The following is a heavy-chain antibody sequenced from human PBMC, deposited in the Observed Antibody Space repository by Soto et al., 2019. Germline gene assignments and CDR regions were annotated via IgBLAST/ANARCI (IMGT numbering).Heavy chain of an antibody. Sequence: PGDSLKSSCSGSGYSFNTSGIGWVRQMPGKGLEWMGIMYPVYFDTRYSPSFQGHVTMSVDKSINTAYLQWSSLAASDTAMYYCARVLGSSYGQQEFFDYRGQAIRLTV. J-gene: IGHJ4*02. V-gene: IGHV5-51*01. CDR3: ARVLGSSYGQQEFFDY. CDR1: GYSFNTSG. D-gene: IGHD3-16*01. CDR2: MYPVYFDT.